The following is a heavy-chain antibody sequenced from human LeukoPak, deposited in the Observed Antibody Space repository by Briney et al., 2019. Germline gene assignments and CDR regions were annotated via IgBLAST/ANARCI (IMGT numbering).Heavy chain of an antibody. V-gene: IGHV1-8*01. D-gene: IGHD3-22*01. J-gene: IGHJ3*02. Sequence: GASVKVSCKASGYTFTSYDINWVRQATGQGLEWMGWMNPNSGNTGYAQKFQGRVTMTRNTSISTAYMELSSLRSEDTALYYCARGDTMIVVDAFDIWGQGTMVTVSS. CDR2: MNPNSGNT. CDR1: GYTFTSYD. CDR3: ARGDTMIVVDAFDI.